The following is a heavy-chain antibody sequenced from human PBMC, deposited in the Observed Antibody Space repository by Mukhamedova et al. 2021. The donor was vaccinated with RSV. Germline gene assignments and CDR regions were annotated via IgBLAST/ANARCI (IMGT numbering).Heavy chain of an antibody. D-gene: IGHD2-8*01. CDR2: TYYRSKWYN. CDR3: VRDRDGLGY. Sequence: RGLEWLGRTYYRSKWYNDYAASVKSRIIITPDTSENQFSLQLSSVTPGDTALYYCVRDRDGLGYWGQGTLVTVSS. V-gene: IGHV6-1*01. J-gene: IGHJ4*02.